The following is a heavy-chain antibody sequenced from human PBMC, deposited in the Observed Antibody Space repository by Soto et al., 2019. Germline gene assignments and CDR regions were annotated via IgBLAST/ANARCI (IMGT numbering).Heavy chain of an antibody. V-gene: IGHV4-59*01. Sequence: WTWIRQPPGKGLEWIGYIDYSGSTNYNPSLKSRVTISVDTSKNQFSLKISSVTAADTAVYYCARGRRSSSRHDVFDIWGQGTMVAVSS. CDR2: IDYSGST. D-gene: IGHD6-13*01. J-gene: IGHJ3*02. CDR3: ARGRRSSSRHDVFDI.